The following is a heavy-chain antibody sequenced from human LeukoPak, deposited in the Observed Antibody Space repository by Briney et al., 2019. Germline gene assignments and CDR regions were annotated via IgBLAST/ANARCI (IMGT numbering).Heavy chain of an antibody. V-gene: IGHV3-73*01. D-gene: IGHD6-13*01. J-gene: IGHJ5*02. CDR3: TRLFIAAGANWFDP. CDR1: GFIFSGSA. Sequence: GGSLRLSCAASGFIFSGSAMHWVRRASGKGLEWVGRIRSKANSYATAYAASVKGRFTISRDDSKNTAYLQMNSLKTEDTAVYYCTRLFIAAGANWFDPWGQGTLVTVSS. CDR2: IRSKANSYAT.